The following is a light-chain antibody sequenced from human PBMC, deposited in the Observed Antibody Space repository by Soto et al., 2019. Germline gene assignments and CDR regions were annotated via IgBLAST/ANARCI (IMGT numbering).Light chain of an antibody. CDR1: SSNIGAGYE. Sequence: QSVLTQPPSVSGAPGQRVTISCTGSSSNIGAGYEVHWYQQLPGTAPKLLIYGNTNRPSGVPDRFSGSKSGTSASLAITGLQAEDEADYYCQSYDNFLRVIFGGGTKLTVL. CDR2: GNT. CDR3: QSYDNFLRVI. V-gene: IGLV1-40*01. J-gene: IGLJ2*01.